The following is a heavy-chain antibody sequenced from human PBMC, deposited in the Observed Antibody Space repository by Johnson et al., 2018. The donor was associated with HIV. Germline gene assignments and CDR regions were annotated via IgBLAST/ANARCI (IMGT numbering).Heavy chain of an antibody. CDR3: TTDRAAARDAFDI. Sequence: VQLVESGGGLVKPGGSLRLSCAASGFTFSNAWMSWVRQAPGKGLEWVGRIKSKTDGGTTDYAAPVTGRFTISRDDSKNTLYLQMNSLKTEDTAVYYCTTDRAAARDAFDIWGQGTMVTVSS. J-gene: IGHJ3*02. V-gene: IGHV3-15*01. CDR2: IKSKTDGGTT. D-gene: IGHD6-13*01. CDR1: GFTFSNAW.